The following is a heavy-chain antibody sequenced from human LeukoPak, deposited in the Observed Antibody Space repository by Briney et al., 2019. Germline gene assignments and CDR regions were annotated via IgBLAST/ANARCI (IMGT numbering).Heavy chain of an antibody. Sequence: GGSLRLSCAASGFTFSSYAMHWVRQAPGKGLEWVAVISYDGSNKYYAGSVKGRFTISRDNSKNTLYLQMNSLRAEDTAVYYCARDGTVTIDYWGQGTLVTVSS. J-gene: IGHJ4*02. V-gene: IGHV3-30-3*01. D-gene: IGHD4-17*01. CDR2: ISYDGSNK. CDR1: GFTFSSYA. CDR3: ARDGTVTIDY.